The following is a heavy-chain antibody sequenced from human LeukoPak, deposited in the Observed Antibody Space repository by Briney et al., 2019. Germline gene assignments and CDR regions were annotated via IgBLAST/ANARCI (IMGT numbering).Heavy chain of an antibody. CDR1: GFTVSSNY. V-gene: IGHV3-66*02. D-gene: IGHD5-24*01. J-gene: IGHJ4*02. Sequence: GGSLRLSCAASGFTVSSNYMSWVRQAPGKGLEWVSVIHSGGSTYYADSVKGRFTISRDNSKNTLYLQTNSLRAEDTAVYYCARDGDGYNPPYFDYWGQGTLVTVSS. CDR2: IHSGGST. CDR3: ARDGDGYNPPYFDY.